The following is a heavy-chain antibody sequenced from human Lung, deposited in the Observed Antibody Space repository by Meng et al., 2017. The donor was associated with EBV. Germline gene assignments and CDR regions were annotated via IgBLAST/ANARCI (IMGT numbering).Heavy chain of an antibody. J-gene: IGHJ4*02. CDR1: GYTFTSYY. D-gene: IGHD6-19*01. Sequence: QVQLVQVGAGGKKPGASVKVSCKASGYTFTSYYIHWVRQAPGQGLEWMGIINPSTGTTTYAQNLQGRVTMTRDTSTSTVYMELSSLRSEDTAVYYCARDCLAGYTSGWQFDYWGQGTLVTVSS. CDR3: ARDCLAGYTSGWQFDY. V-gene: IGHV1-46*04. CDR2: INPSTGTT.